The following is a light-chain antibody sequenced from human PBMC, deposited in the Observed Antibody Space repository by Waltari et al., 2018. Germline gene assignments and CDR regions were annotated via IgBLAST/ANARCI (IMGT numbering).Light chain of an antibody. V-gene: IGLV1-40*01. CDR3: QSYDTSLRSSV. J-gene: IGLJ2*01. CDR1: SSHIRAPYD. Sequence: QSVLTQPPSVSGAPGPRVTISCPGSSSHIRAPYDVPCYQQIPGTAPKLLIYRNTNRPSGVPDRFSGSKSGTSASLAITGLQAEDEADYYCQSYDTSLRSSVFGGGTKLTVL. CDR2: RNT.